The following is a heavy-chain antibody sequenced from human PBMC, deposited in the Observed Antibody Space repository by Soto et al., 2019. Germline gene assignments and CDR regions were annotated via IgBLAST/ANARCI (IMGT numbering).Heavy chain of an antibody. V-gene: IGHV3-66*01. CDR1: GFTVSSKY. CDR3: ARDDVICDGGRCYGVPLDV. D-gene: IGHD2-15*01. CDR2: IQSGGPT. J-gene: IGHJ6*04. Sequence: EVHLVESGGGLVQPGGSLRLSCAASGFTVSSKYMSWVRQAPGKGLEWVSLIQSGGPTYYADSVKGRFTISRDTSENTLHLQIDSLRAEDTAVYYCARDDVICDGGRCYGVPLDVWGKGTTFTVSS.